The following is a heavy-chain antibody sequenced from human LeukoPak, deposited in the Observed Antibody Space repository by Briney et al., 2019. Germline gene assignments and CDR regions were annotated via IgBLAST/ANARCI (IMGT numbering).Heavy chain of an antibody. D-gene: IGHD3-3*01. V-gene: IGHV3-15*01. CDR1: GFTFSNAW. CDR3: TTDFGIRFLEWLP. J-gene: IGHJ5*02. Sequence: GGSLRLSCAASGFTFSNAWMSWVRQAPGKGLEWVGRIKSKTDGGTTDYAAPVKGRFTISRDDSKNTLYLQMNSLKTEDTAVYYCTTDFGIRFLEWLPWGQGTLVTVSS. CDR2: IKSKTDGGTT.